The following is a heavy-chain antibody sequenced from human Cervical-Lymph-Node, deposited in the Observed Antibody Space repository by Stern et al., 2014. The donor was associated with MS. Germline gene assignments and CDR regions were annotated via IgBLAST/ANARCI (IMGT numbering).Heavy chain of an antibody. J-gene: IGHJ4*02. Sequence: EVQLVQSGAEVKKPGGSLKISCKLSGYSFTIYYIAWVRQLPGKGLEWMGVIYPYDSDTTYSPSFQGQLTISAVKSITTAYLQWSSLRASDTAMYYCARHVQGFDYWGQGTLVTVSS. V-gene: IGHV5-51*01. CDR2: IYPYDSDT. CDR1: GYSFTIYY. CDR3: ARHVQGFDY.